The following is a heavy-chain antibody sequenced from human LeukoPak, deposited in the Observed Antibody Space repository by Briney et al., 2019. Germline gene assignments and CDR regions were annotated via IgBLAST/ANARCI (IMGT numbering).Heavy chain of an antibody. V-gene: IGHV3-48*03. CDR1: GFTFSSYE. Sequence: GGSLRLSCAASGFTFSSYEMNWVRQAPGKGLEWVSYISSSGSTIYYADSVKGRFTISRDNAKNTLYLEINSLRAEDTAVYYCARVLSGRGSLYDYYYYMDVWGKGTTVTISS. CDR2: ISSSGSTI. J-gene: IGHJ6*03. D-gene: IGHD3-10*01. CDR3: ARVLSGRGSLYDYYYYMDV.